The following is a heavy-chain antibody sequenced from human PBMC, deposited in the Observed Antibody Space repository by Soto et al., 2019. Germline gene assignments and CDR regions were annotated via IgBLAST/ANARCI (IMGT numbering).Heavy chain of an antibody. V-gene: IGHV3-74*03. D-gene: IGHD2-2*01. J-gene: IGHJ4*02. CDR3: VRDMQFSRLDS. CDR1: GLTFRSYW. Sequence: EVQLVESGGGLVQPGESLRLSCAASGLTFRSYWMHWVRQAPGKGLVWVSRINTDGSVAMYVDSVKGRFTISRDNAKNTLYLHMNSLRAEDTAVSYCVRDMQFSRLDSWGQETLVTVSS. CDR2: INTDGSVA.